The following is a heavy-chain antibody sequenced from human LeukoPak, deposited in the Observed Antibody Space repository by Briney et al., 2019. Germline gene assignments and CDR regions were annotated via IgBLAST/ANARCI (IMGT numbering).Heavy chain of an antibody. CDR1: GFIFSNAW. CDR2: IKSKTDGGTA. V-gene: IGHV3-15*01. J-gene: IGHJ6*03. Sequence: GGSLRLSCAASGFIFSNAWMSWVRQAPGKGLEWVGRIKSKTDGGTADYAAPVKGRFTISRDDSKNTLYLQMNSLKTEDTAVYYCTKRPYYDFWSGYLTYYYYYMDVWGKGTTVTVSS. CDR3: TKRPYYDFWSGYLTYYYYYMDV. D-gene: IGHD3-3*01.